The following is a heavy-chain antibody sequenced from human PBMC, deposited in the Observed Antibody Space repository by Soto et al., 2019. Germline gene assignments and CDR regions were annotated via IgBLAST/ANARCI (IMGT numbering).Heavy chain of an antibody. Sequence: ASVKVSCKTSGFTFTNSAVQWVRQARGQSLEWIGRIIVSLGKTNYAQKIQDRVTITTDNSTSTAYMELSSLRSEDTAVYYCARYLGGYYGSGSYYNELHPLDYWGQGTLVTVSS. V-gene: IGHV1-58*01. CDR1: GFTFTNSA. CDR3: ARYLGGYYGSGSYYNELHPLDY. J-gene: IGHJ4*02. D-gene: IGHD3-10*01. CDR2: IIVSLGKT.